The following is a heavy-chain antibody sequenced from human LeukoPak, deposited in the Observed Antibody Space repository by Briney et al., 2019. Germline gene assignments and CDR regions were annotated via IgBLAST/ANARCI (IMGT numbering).Heavy chain of an antibody. D-gene: IGHD5-18*01. CDR2: IYTSGST. CDR3: ASQGGYSYDYYYYMDV. V-gene: IGHV4-61*02. Sequence: PSETLSLTCTVSGGSISSGSYYWSWIRQPAGKGLEWIGRIYTSGSTNYNPSLKSRVTISVDTSKNQFSLKLSSVTAADTAVYYCASQGGYSYDYYYYMDVWGKGTTVTISS. J-gene: IGHJ6*03. CDR1: GGSISSGSYY.